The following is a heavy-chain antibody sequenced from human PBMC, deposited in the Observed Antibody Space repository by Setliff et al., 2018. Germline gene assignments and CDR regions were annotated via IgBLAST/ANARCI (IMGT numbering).Heavy chain of an antibody. D-gene: IGHD3-22*01. J-gene: IGHJ4*02. CDR2: INTHNGDT. CDR3: ARDADYYDTSENPIFDH. Sequence: ASVKVSCKASGYTFISYGISWVRQAPGQGLEWMGYINTHNGDTYYAQKLQVRVTMTTDASTSTAYMELRSLRADDTAVYYCARDADYYDTSENPIFDHWGQGTLVTVSS. CDR1: GYTFISYG. V-gene: IGHV1-18*01.